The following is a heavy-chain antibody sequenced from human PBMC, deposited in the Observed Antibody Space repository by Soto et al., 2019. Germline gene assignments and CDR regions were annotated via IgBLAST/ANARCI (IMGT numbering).Heavy chain of an antibody. J-gene: IGHJ4*02. V-gene: IGHV1-24*01. CDR3: ATGTRDAYYDILTGYYPWYYFDY. CDR1: GYTLTELS. CDR2: FDPEDGEA. D-gene: IGHD3-9*01. Sequence: ASVKVSCKVSGYTLTELSMHWVRQAPGKGLEWMGGFDPEDGEAIYAQKFQGRVTMTEDTSTDTAYMELSSLRSEDTAVYYCATGTRDAYYDILTGYYPWYYFDYWGQGTLVTVSS.